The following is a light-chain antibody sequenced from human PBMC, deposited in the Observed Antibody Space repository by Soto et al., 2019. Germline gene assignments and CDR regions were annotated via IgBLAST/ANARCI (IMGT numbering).Light chain of an antibody. CDR2: GAS. Sequence: DIQMTQSPSSLSASEGDRVTVTCRASQSINRHVNWYQQKPGKAPKLLIYGASNLQSGVPSRFSGSGSGTDFTLTVSGVQPDDFATYYCQQGYGPPVTFRQGTRLEIK. CDR1: QSINRH. J-gene: IGKJ5*01. CDR3: QQGYGPPVT. V-gene: IGKV1-39*01.